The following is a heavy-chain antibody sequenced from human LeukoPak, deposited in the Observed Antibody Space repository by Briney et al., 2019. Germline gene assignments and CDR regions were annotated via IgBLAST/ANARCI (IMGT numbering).Heavy chain of an antibody. Sequence: ASVKVSCKASGYTFTRYSFSWVRQAPGQGLEWMGWISTYNGNTNYAQKFQGRVTMTTDTPTSTAYMELRSLTSDDTAVYYCARDSAYSSGTYGLWGQGTLVTVSS. V-gene: IGHV1-18*01. CDR1: GYTFTRYS. CDR3: ARDSAYSSGTYGL. J-gene: IGHJ4*02. D-gene: IGHD3-10*01. CDR2: ISTYNGNT.